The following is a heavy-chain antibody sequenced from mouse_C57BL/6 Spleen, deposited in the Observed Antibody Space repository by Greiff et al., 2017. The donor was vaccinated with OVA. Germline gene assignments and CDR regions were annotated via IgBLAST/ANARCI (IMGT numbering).Heavy chain of an antibody. CDR2: ISYDGSN. CDR1: GYSITSGYY. CDR3: ARESSGYLYAMDY. J-gene: IGHJ4*01. V-gene: IGHV3-6*01. D-gene: IGHD3-2*02. Sequence: EVQLQESGPGLVKPSQSLSLTCSVTGYSITSGYYWNWIRQFPGNKLEWMGYISYDGSNNYNPSLKNRISITRDTSKNQFFLKLNSVTTEDTATYYCARESSGYLYAMDYWGQGTSVTVSS.